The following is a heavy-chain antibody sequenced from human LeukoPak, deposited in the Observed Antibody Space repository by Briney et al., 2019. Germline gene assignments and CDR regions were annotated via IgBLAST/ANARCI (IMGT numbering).Heavy chain of an antibody. V-gene: IGHV3-7*01. Sequence: GGSLRLSCVVSGLTLSSSWMSWVCQAPGKGRERVGNIKADGSEKFYGDSVHGRFTITRDNDKYSLQLTMTSLRADDTAVYYCAKGCDFWCRPLDYWGQGTLVTVSS. J-gene: IGHJ4*02. CDR3: AKGCDFWCRPLDY. CDR1: GLTLSSSW. CDR2: IKADGSEK. D-gene: IGHD3-3*01.